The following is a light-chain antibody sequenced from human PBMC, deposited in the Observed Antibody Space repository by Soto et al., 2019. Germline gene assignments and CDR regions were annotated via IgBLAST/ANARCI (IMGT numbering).Light chain of an antibody. V-gene: IGLV1-51*01. J-gene: IGLJ2*01. CDR1: SSNIGNNY. Sequence: QSVLTQPPSVSAAPGQTVTISCSGSSSNIGNNYVSWYQHLPGTAPKLLIYDHNKRPSGIPDRFSGSKSGTSATLGITGLQTRDEADYYCGTWDSGLSAVVFGGGTKLTVL. CDR2: DHN. CDR3: GTWDSGLSAVV.